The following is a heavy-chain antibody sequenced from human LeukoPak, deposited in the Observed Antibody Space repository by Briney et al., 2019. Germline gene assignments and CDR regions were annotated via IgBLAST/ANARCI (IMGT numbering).Heavy chain of an antibody. Sequence: GGSLRLSCAASGFTFSDYWMSWVRQAPGKGLEWVASIKQDGSEKYYVDSVKGRFTISKDNPKNSLYPQMNSLRAEDTAVYYCARATRGFDPWGQGTLVTVSS. CDR1: GFTFSDYW. J-gene: IGHJ5*02. CDR3: ARATRGFDP. CDR2: IKQDGSEK. V-gene: IGHV3-7*01.